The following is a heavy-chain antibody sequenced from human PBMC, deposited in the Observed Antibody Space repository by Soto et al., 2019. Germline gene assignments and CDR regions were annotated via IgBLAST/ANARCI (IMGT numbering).Heavy chain of an antibody. Sequence: PSETLSLTCTVSGGSISSYYWSWIRQPPGKGLEWIGYIYYSGSTNYNPSLKSRVTISVDTSKNQFSLKLSSVTAADTAVYYCARSFGVVITILDYCGQGTLVTVSS. J-gene: IGHJ4*02. CDR2: IYYSGST. V-gene: IGHV4-59*01. CDR3: ARSFGVVITILDY. D-gene: IGHD3-3*01. CDR1: GGSISSYY.